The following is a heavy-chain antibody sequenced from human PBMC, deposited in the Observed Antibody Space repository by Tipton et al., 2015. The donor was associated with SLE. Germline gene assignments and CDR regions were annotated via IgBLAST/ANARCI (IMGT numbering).Heavy chain of an antibody. CDR1: GGTFSSYA. CDR2: ISGSGGST. J-gene: IGHJ3*02. D-gene: IGHD1-26*01. Sequence: GSLRREREEEGGTFSSYAMSWVRQAPGKGLEWVSAISGSGGSTYYAESVKGRFTISRDNSKNTLFLQMNRLRAEDTAVYNCAKDRGIPDAFDIWGQGTMVTVSS. CDR3: AKDRGIPDAFDI. V-gene: IGHV3-23*01.